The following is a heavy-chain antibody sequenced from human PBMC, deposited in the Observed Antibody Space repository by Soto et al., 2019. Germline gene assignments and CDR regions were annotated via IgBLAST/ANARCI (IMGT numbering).Heavy chain of an antibody. CDR2: ITSGGDT. D-gene: IGHD6-19*01. J-gene: IGHJ4*02. V-gene: IGHV3-23*01. CDR3: AKTDTLNSQSSGWANRFDS. Sequence: EVQLLESGGGLVQPGGSLRLFCAASGFTFSNYAMTWVRQAPGKGLEWVSTITSGGDTYFGDTVKGRFTIPRDISKSRLYMQMDSLRAEDTAVYYCAKTDTLNSQSSGWANRFDSWGQGTPVTVSS. CDR1: GFTFSNYA.